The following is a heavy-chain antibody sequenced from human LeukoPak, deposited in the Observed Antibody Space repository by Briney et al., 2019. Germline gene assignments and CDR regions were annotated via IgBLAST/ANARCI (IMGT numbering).Heavy chain of an antibody. CDR2: ISYDGSNK. J-gene: IGHJ6*02. V-gene: IGHV3-30*04. D-gene: IGHD3-22*01. Sequence: GRSLRLSCAASGFTFSSYAMHWVRQAPGKGLEWVVVISYDGSNKYYADSVKGRFTISRDNSKNTLYLQMNSLRAEDTAVYYCAKDGQYYDSSGYYFPPPYYYYYGMDVWGQGTTVTVSS. CDR3: AKDGQYYDSSGYYFPPPYYYYYGMDV. CDR1: GFTFSSYA.